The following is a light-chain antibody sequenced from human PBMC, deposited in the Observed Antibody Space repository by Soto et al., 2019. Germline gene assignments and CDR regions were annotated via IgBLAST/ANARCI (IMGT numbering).Light chain of an antibody. V-gene: IGLV3-1*01. Sequence: SYELTQPPSVSVSPGQTASVTCSGDKLGDKYVCWYQQKPGQSPLLVIFQNDRRPSGIPERFSGSNSGNTATLTISGTHSMDEADYYCQAWDSTTYVFGTGTKLTVL. CDR3: QAWDSTTYV. CDR1: KLGDKY. CDR2: QND. J-gene: IGLJ1*01.